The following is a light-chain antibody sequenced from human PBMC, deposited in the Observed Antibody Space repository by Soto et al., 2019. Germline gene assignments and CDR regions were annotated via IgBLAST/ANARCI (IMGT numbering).Light chain of an antibody. CDR1: QSVSSSY. J-gene: IGKJ1*01. Sequence: EIVMTQSPSTLSVSPGERATLSCRASQSVSSSYLAWYQQKPGQAPRLLIYGASSRATGIPDRFSGSGSGTDFTLTISRLEPEDFAVYYCQQYGSSPPTFGQGTNVDIK. V-gene: IGKV3-20*01. CDR2: GAS. CDR3: QQYGSSPPT.